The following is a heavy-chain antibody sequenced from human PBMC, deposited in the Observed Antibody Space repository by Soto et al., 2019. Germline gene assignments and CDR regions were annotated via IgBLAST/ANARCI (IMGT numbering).Heavy chain of an antibody. CDR3: ARWWSGSRQGFDP. Sequence: QVQLQESGPGLVKPSQTLSLTCTVSGGSISSGDYYWSWIRQHPGKGLEWIGYIYYSGSTYYNPSLKSRVTLSVDTSKNQFSLKLSSVTAADTAVYYCARWWSGSRQGFDPWGQVTLVTVSS. D-gene: IGHD3-3*01. V-gene: IGHV4-31*03. CDR1: GGSISSGDYY. CDR2: IYYSGST. J-gene: IGHJ5*02.